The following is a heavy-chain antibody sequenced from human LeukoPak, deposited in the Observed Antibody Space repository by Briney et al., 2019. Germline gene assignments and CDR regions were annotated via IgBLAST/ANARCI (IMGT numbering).Heavy chain of an antibody. CDR1: GFTFGSYA. J-gene: IGHJ4*02. D-gene: IGHD6-13*01. Sequence: PGGSLRLSCAPSGFTFGSYAMSWVRQAPGKGLEWVSTIGASGGTTYFADSVKGRFTISRDISKNTLFLQMNSLRAEHTAVYYCAKGSTTSWYLDYWGQGTLVTVSS. CDR2: IGASGGTT. V-gene: IGHV3-23*01. CDR3: AKGSTTSWYLDY.